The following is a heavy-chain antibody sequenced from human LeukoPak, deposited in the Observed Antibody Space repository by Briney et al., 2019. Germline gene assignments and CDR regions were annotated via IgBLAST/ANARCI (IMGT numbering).Heavy chain of an antibody. CDR3: ARHHFSYYYGSGTSFDS. V-gene: IGHV3-33*01. CDR1: GFTFSSYD. CDR2: IWYDGSNI. Sequence: HPGRSLRLSCAASGFTFSSYDMRWVRQAPGKGLEWVAFIWYDGSNIYYADSVKGRFTISRDNSKNTLYLQMNTLTAEDTAVYYCARHHFSYYYGSGTSFDSWGQGTLVTVSS. D-gene: IGHD3-10*01. J-gene: IGHJ4*02.